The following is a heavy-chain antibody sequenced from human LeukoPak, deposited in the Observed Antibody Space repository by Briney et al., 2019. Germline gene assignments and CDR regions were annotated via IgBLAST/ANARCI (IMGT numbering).Heavy chain of an antibody. Sequence: GGSLRLSCAASGFTFSSYWMSWVRQAPGKGLEWVANIKQDGSEKYYVDSVKGRFTISRDNAKNSLYLQMNSLRAEDTAVYYCARSYLWELLGVAFDLWGQGTMVTVSS. CDR1: GFTFSSYW. J-gene: IGHJ3*01. CDR2: IKQDGSEK. V-gene: IGHV3-7*01. D-gene: IGHD1-26*01. CDR3: ARSYLWELLGVAFDL.